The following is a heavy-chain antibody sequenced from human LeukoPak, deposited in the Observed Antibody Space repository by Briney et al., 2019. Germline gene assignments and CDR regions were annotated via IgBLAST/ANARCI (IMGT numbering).Heavy chain of an antibody. D-gene: IGHD3-22*01. Sequence: GSLRLSCAASGFTFSSYSMNWVRQPPGKGLEWIGEINHSGSTNYNPSLKSRVTISVDTSKNQFSLKLSSVTAADTAVYYCARGVLSSGYYSTFDYWGQGTLVTVSS. J-gene: IGHJ4*02. CDR3: ARGVLSSGYYSTFDY. CDR1: GFTFSSYS. CDR2: INHSGST. V-gene: IGHV4-34*01.